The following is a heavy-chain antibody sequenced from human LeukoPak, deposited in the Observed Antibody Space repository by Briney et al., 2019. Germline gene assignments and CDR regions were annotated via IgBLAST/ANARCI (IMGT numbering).Heavy chain of an antibody. CDR1: GGSISGGY. D-gene: IGHD1-26*01. J-gene: IGHJ4*02. V-gene: IGHV4-4*09. Sequence: SETLSLTCTVSGGSISGGYWSWIRQPPGRGLEWIGYVYTSGSTNYNPSLKSRVTISVDTSRSQFALKLSSVTAADTAVYYCARQSGSYLKNFDYWGQGTLVTVSS. CDR2: VYTSGST. CDR3: ARQSGSYLKNFDY.